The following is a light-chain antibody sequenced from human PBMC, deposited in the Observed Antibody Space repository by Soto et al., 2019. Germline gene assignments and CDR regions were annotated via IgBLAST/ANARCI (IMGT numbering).Light chain of an antibody. CDR2: GAS. Sequence: EIVLTQSPGTLSLSPGERATLSCRASQSVSSSYLAWYQQKPGQAPRLLIYGASSRATGIPDRFSGSGSGTEFTLTISRLEPEDFAVYYCQQHGSSPYAFGQGTKLEIK. V-gene: IGKV3-20*01. CDR3: QQHGSSPYA. J-gene: IGKJ2*01. CDR1: QSVSSSY.